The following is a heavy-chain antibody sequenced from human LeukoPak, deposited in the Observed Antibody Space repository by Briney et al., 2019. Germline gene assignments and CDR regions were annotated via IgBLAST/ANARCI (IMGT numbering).Heavy chain of an antibody. CDR2: IYHSGST. CDR3: ARGYDSSAYYPFNY. CDR1: GGSISSYY. J-gene: IGHJ4*02. Sequence: TSETLSLTCTVSGGSISSYYWSWIRQPPGKGLEWIGYIYHSGSTNYNPSLKSRVTISVDTSKNQFSLMLSPVTAADTAVYYCARGYDSSAYYPFNYWGQGTLVTVSS. D-gene: IGHD3-22*01. V-gene: IGHV4-59*01.